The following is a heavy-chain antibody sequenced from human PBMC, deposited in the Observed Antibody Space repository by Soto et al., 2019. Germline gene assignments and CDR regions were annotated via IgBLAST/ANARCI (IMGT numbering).Heavy chain of an antibody. CDR2: IYYSGIT. CDR3: ARYKSNYYYGMEV. J-gene: IGHJ6*02. CDR1: GGTIRSYY. V-gene: IGHV4-59*01. D-gene: IGHD1-20*01. Sequence: ETLSLTYTVSGGTIRSYYWRWIRQLPGKGLEWIGYIYYSGITNYNPSLKSRVTISVDTSKNQFSLKLSSVTAADTAVYYCARYKSNYYYGMEVWGQGTTVT.